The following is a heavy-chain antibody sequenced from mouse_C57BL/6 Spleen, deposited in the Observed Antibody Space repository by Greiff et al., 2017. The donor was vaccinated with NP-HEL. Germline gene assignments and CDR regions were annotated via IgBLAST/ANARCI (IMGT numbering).Heavy chain of an antibody. Sequence: QVQLQQSGAELVRPGASVTLSCKASGYTFTDYEMHWVKQTPVHGLEWIGAIDPETGGTAYNQKFKGKAILTADKSSSTAYMELRSLTSEDSAVYYCTREGVSTMVTTGGFDYWGQGTTLTVSS. CDR2: IDPETGGT. V-gene: IGHV1-15*01. CDR1: GYTFTDYE. CDR3: TREGVSTMVTTGGFDY. J-gene: IGHJ2*01. D-gene: IGHD2-2*01.